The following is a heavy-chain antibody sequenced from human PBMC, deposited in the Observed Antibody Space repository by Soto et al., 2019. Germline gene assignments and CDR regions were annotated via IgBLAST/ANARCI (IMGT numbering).Heavy chain of an antibody. CDR3: ASLGGSLIDY. V-gene: IGHV4-39*01. CDR2: ISYTGTT. J-gene: IGHJ4*02. Sequence: SETLSLTCTVSGGSIRSISYYWDWIRQPPGKGLEWIGSISYTGTTDYNPSLKSRVTISVDTSKTQFSLNLRSVTAADTAVYYCASLGGSLIDYWGQGTLVTVSS. D-gene: IGHD3-10*01. CDR1: GGSIRSISYY.